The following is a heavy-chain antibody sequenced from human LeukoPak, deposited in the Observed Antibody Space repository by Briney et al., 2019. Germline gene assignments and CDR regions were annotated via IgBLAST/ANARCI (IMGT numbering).Heavy chain of an antibody. Sequence: ASVKVSCKASGYTFTGYYMHWVRQAPGQGLEWMGWINPNSGGTNYAQKFQGRVTMTRDTSISTAYMELSRLRSDDTAVYYCARSLTPPYSSSWYSLIVDHYYYMDVWGKGTTVTVSS. CDR3: ARSLTPPYSSSWYSLIVDHYYYMDV. CDR1: GYTFTGYY. V-gene: IGHV1-2*02. J-gene: IGHJ6*03. CDR2: INPNSGGT. D-gene: IGHD6-13*01.